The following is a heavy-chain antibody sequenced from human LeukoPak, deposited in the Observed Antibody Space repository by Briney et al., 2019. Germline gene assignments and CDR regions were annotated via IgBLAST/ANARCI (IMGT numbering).Heavy chain of an antibody. V-gene: IGHV1-8*01. CDR1: GYTFTSYD. CDR3: ARGSVYSYGPDRDWFDP. CDR2: MNPNSGNT. D-gene: IGHD5-18*01. J-gene: IGHJ5*02. Sequence: ASVKVSCKASGYTFTSYDINWVRQATGQGLEWMGWMNPNSGNTGYAQKFQGRVTMTRNTSISTAYMELSSLRSEDTAVYYCARGSVYSYGPDRDWFDPWGQGTLVTVSS.